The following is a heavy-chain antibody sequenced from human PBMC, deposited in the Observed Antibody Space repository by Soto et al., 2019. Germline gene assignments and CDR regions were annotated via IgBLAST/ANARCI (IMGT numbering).Heavy chain of an antibody. CDR1: GYTFTGYY. J-gene: IGHJ6*02. CDR3: ARALRDCSGGSCYPRDYYYGMDV. V-gene: IGHV1-2*02. Sequence: QVQLVQSGAEVKKPGASVKVSCKASGYTFTGYYMHWVRQAPGQGLEWMGWINPNSGGTNYAQKFQGRVTMTRDTSISTAYMELSRPRSDDTAVYYCARALRDCSGGSCYPRDYYYGMDVWGQGTTVTVSS. CDR2: INPNSGGT. D-gene: IGHD2-15*01.